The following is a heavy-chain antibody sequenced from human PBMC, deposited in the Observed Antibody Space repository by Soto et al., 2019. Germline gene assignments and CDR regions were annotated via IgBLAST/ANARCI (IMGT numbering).Heavy chain of an antibody. D-gene: IGHD1-7*01. Sequence: PXXTLSLACTVSGDSISRSSYYWGSIRQPPGKGLEWIGSIYYSGSTYYSASLQSRVTMSVDTSKNQFSLNLSFVTAPDTAVYYCATMGTPATGLYYFDYWGRGTLVTVSS. V-gene: IGHV4-39*07. J-gene: IGHJ4*02. CDR3: ATMGTPATGLYYFDY. CDR2: IYYSGST. CDR1: GDSISRSSYY.